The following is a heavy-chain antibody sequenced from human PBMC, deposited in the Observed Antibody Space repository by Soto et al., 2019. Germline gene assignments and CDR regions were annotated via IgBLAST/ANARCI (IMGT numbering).Heavy chain of an antibody. D-gene: IGHD3-10*01. J-gene: IGHJ4*02. Sequence: EVQVVDSGGGLVQPGGSLRLSCAASGFTFSDHSMDWVRQAPGKGLEWVGRIKNKANSYTTEYAASVKGRFTIARDDSTNSMYLQMNSLQTEDTAVYYCVRVRSGVSTRVFDYWGQGTLVTVSS. CDR1: GFTFSDHS. V-gene: IGHV3-72*01. CDR2: IKNKANSYTT. CDR3: VRVRSGVSTRVFDY.